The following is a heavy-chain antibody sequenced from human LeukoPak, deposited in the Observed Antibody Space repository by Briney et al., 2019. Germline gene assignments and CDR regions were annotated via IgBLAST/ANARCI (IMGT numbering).Heavy chain of an antibody. J-gene: IGHJ6*02. Sequence: GGSLRLSCAASGFTFDDYAMHWVRQAPGKGLEWVSLISGDGGSTYYADSVKGRFTISRDNSKNSLYLQMNSLRTEDTALYYCAKEKSYVVRGVHYYYYGMDVWGQGTTVTVSS. CDR1: GFTFDDYA. CDR3: AKEKSYVVRGVHYYYYGMDV. V-gene: IGHV3-43*02. CDR2: ISGDGGST. D-gene: IGHD3-10*01.